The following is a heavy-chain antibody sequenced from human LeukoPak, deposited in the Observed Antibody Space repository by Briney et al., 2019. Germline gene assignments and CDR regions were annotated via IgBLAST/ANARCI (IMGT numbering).Heavy chain of an antibody. D-gene: IGHD6-13*01. CDR3: AKAHSYSSSFFRYYGMDV. V-gene: IGHV3-30*18. J-gene: IGHJ6*02. CDR1: GFTFSSYG. Sequence: GRSLRLSCAASGFTFSSYGMHWVRQAPGKGLEWVAVISYDGSNKYYADSVKGRFTISRDNSKNTLYLQMNSLRAEDTAVYYCAKAHSYSSSFFRYYGMDVWGQGTTVTVSS. CDR2: ISYDGSNK.